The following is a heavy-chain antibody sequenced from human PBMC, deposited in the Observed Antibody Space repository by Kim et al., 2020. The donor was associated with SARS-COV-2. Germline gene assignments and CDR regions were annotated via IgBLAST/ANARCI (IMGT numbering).Heavy chain of an antibody. CDR2: ISGSGGST. V-gene: IGHV3-23*01. D-gene: IGHD6-19*01. CDR1: GFTFSSYA. J-gene: IGHJ4*02. Sequence: GSLRLSCAASGFTFSSYAMSWVRQAPGKGLEWVSAISGSGGSTYYADSVKGRFTISRDNSKNTLYLQMNSLRAEDTAVYYCERPPQYSSDDYDYWGQGTLVTVSS. CDR3: ERPPQYSSDDYDY.